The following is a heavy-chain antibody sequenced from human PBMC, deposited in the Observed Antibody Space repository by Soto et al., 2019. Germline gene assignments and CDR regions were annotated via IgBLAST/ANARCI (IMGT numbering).Heavy chain of an antibody. Sequence: QVQLQESGPGLVKPSGTLSLTCTVSGGSVRSGSYYWSWIRQPPGKGLEWIGYIYDSGSTNYNPSLTSRVTMSGDTSKNQLSLKLNSVTAADTAVYYCARSVGWGFDYWGQGTLVTVSS. D-gene: IGHD7-27*01. V-gene: IGHV4-61*01. CDR2: IYDSGST. CDR1: GGSVRSGSYY. CDR3: ARSVGWGFDY. J-gene: IGHJ4*02.